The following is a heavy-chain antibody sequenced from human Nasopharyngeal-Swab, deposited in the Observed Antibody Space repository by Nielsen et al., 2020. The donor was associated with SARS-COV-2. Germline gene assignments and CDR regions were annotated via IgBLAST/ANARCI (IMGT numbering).Heavy chain of an antibody. J-gene: IGHJ6*02. CDR1: GFTFSSYN. CDR3: ARDGLDYDFWSAYFMDV. Sequence: GGSLRLSCAASGFTFSSYNMNWVRQAPGKGLEWVSSISSSSTYIYYADSVKGRFTISRDNTKNSLSLQMSSLRAEDTAVYYCARDGLDYDFWSAYFMDVWGQGTTVTVSS. D-gene: IGHD3-3*01. V-gene: IGHV3-21*01. CDR2: ISSSSTYI.